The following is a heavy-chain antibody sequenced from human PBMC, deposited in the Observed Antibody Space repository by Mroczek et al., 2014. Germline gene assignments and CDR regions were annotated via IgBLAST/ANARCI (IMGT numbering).Heavy chain of an antibody. CDR2: IYYSGST. V-gene: IGHV4-59*01. Sequence: QVQLQESGPGLVKPSETLSLTCTVSGGSISSYYWSWIRQPPGKGLEWIGYIYYSGSTNYNPSLKSRVTISVDTSKNQFSLKLSSVTAADTAVYYCCRAAGTVRRFSAYYYYGMDVWGQGTTVTGLL. CDR3: CRAAGTVRRFSAYYYYGMDV. D-gene: IGHD6-13*01. CDR1: GGSISSYY. J-gene: IGHJ6*02.